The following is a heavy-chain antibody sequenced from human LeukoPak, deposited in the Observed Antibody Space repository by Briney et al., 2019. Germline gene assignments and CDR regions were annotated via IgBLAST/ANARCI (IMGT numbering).Heavy chain of an antibody. CDR1: GGSFSGYY. CDR3: ARARGFGELSKYYGMDV. V-gene: IGHV4-34*01. D-gene: IGHD3-10*01. Sequence: SETLSLTCAVYGGSFSGYYWSWIRRPPGKGLEWIGEINHSGSTNYNPSLKSRVTISVDTSKNQFSLKLSSVTAADTAVYYCARARGFGELSKYYGMDVWGKGTTVTVSS. J-gene: IGHJ6*04. CDR2: INHSGST.